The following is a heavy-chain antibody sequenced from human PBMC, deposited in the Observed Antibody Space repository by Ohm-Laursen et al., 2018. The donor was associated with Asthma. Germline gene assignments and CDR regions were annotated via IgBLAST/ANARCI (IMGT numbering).Heavy chain of an antibody. D-gene: IGHD6-6*01. J-gene: IGHJ6*02. CDR3: AGIYSSSFTDYYGMDV. V-gene: IGHV3-30-3*01. CDR2: ISYGGSNK. Sequence: SLRLSCAASEFTFSSYAMHWVRQAPGKGLEWVAVISYGGSNKYYADSVKGRFTTSRDNSKNTLYLQMNSLRSEDTAVHYCAGIYSSSFTDYYGMDVWGQGTTVTVSS. CDR1: EFTFSSYA.